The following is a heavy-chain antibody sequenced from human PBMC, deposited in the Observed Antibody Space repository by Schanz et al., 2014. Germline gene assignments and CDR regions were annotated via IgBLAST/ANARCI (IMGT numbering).Heavy chain of an antibody. D-gene: IGHD3-9*01. CDR2: ITAYNGDT. V-gene: IGHV1-18*01. CDR1: GGTFSSDT. Sequence: QVQLVQSGAEVKKPGSSVKVSCKASGGTFSSDTFSWVRQAPGQGLEWMGWITAYNGDTNYALKLQGRVTMTSDTSTGTAYMELSSLRSEDTAVYYCARVQDDILTGSEYYYGMDVWGQGTTVTVSS. J-gene: IGHJ6*02. CDR3: ARVQDDILTGSEYYYGMDV.